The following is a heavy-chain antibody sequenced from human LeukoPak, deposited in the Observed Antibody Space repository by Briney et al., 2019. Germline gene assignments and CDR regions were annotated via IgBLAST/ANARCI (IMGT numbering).Heavy chain of an antibody. J-gene: IGHJ4*02. D-gene: IGHD5-18*01. V-gene: IGHV4-38-2*01. CDR3: ARRLTDSYDPGYYFDY. CDR1: GYSISSGYY. Sequence: PSETLSLTCAVSGYSISSGYYWGWIRQPPGKGLEWIGSIYHSGSTYYNPSLKSRVTISVDTSKNQFSLKLSSVTAADTAVYYCARRLTDSYDPGYYFDYWGQGTLVTVSS. CDR2: IYHSGST.